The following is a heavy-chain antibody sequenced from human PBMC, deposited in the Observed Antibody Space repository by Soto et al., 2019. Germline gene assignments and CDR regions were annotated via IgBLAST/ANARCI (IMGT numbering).Heavy chain of an antibody. CDR2: INHSGST. J-gene: IGHJ5*02. Sequence: PSETRSLTCAVYGGSFSGYYWSWIRQPPGKGLEWIGEINHSGSTNYNPSLKSRVTISVDTSKNQFSLKLSSVTAADTAVYYCARTGPRGYYYGSGTYNWFDPWGQGTLVTVSS. D-gene: IGHD3-10*01. CDR3: ARTGPRGYYYGSGTYNWFDP. V-gene: IGHV4-34*01. CDR1: GGSFSGYY.